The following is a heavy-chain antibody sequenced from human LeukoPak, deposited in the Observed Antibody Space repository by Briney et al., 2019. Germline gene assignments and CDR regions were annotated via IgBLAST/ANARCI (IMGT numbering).Heavy chain of an antibody. V-gene: IGHV3-21*04. CDR1: GFTLRNYA. CDR2: IGAGDKYT. CDR3: ARVYYGSGSPRHFDY. Sequence: GGSLRLSCAASGFTLRNYAMSWVRQAPGKGLEWVSSIGAGDKYTYYGDSVKGRFTISRDNAKNSLYLQMSSLRAEDTAVYYCARVYYGSGSPRHFDYWGQGTLVTVSS. D-gene: IGHD3-10*01. J-gene: IGHJ4*02.